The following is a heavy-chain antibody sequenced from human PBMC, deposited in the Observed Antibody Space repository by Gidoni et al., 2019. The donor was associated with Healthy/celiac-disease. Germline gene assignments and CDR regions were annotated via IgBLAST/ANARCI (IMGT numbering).Heavy chain of an antibody. CDR3: ARGLSSSWEGYYYGMDV. V-gene: IGHV1-8*01. Sequence: QVQLVQSGAAVKKPGASVKVSCKASGYHFTSYDINWVRQATGQGLEWMGWMNPNNGNTGYAQKFQGRVTMTRNTSISTAYMELSSLRSEDTAVYYCARGLSSSWEGYYYGMDVWGQGTTVTVSS. J-gene: IGHJ6*02. CDR1: GYHFTSYD. CDR2: MNPNNGNT. D-gene: IGHD6-13*01.